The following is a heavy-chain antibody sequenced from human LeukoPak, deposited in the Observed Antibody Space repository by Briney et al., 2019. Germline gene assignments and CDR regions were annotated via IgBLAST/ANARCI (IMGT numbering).Heavy chain of an antibody. J-gene: IGHJ5*02. CDR2: IMPIFGTA. CDR3: ARGGYSYGSGWFDP. V-gene: IGHV1-69*13. D-gene: IGHD5-18*01. CDR1: GGTFSSYA. Sequence: ASVKVSCKASGGTFSSYAISWVRQAPGQGLEWMGGIMPIFGTANYAQKFQGRVTITADESTSTAYMGLSSLRSEDTAVYYCARGGYSYGSGWFDPWGQGTLVTVSS.